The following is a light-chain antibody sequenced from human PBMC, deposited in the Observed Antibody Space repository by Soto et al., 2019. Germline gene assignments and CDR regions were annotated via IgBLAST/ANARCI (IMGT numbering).Light chain of an antibody. J-gene: IGKJ2*01. V-gene: IGKV3-11*01. CDR1: QSVSSY. CDR2: DAS. Sequence: EIVLTQSPAPLSLSLGQRATLSCTASQSVSSYLTWYQQKPGQTPRLLIYDASNRATGIPAMFSGSGSGKDFTLAISSLEPEDSAVYYCQQRSSWPRTFGQGTKLEIK. CDR3: QQRSSWPRT.